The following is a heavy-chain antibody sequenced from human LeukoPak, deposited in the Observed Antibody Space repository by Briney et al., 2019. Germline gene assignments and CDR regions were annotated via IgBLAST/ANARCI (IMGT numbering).Heavy chain of an antibody. CDR2: ISSDGRIT. J-gene: IGHJ4*02. D-gene: IGHD6-19*01. V-gene: IGHV3-64*01. Sequence: PGGSLRLSCEASGFTFSTYAMHWVRQAPGKGLEYVSAISSDGRITFYANSVKGRFTISRDNSKNILYLQMGGLRPEDMAVYYCARVSGWYWFDFWGQGTLVTVSS. CDR3: ARVSGWYWFDF. CDR1: GFTFSTYA.